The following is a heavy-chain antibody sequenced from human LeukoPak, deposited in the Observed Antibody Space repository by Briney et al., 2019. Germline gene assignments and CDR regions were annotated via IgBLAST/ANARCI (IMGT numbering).Heavy chain of an antibody. CDR1: GGSISSSGYY. D-gene: IGHD1-26*01. CDR2: IYYSGST. CDR3: ARHEYSGSYYGLSWFDP. V-gene: IGHV4-39*01. Sequence: PSETLSLTCTVSGGSISSSGYYWGWIRQPPGKGLEWIASIYYSGSTYYNPSLKSRVTISVDTSKNQLSLKLSSLTAADTAVYYCARHEYSGSYYGLSWFDPWGQGTLVTVSS. J-gene: IGHJ5*02.